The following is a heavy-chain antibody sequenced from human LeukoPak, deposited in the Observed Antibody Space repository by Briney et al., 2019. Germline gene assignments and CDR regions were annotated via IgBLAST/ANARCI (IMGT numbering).Heavy chain of an antibody. D-gene: IGHD3-3*01. J-gene: IGHJ6*02. CDR3: ARDDFWSGYPIYYYGMDV. CDR1: GGSISSGGYY. Sequence: SETLSLTCTVSGGSISSGGYYWSWIRQHPGKGLEWIGNIYYGGSTYYNPSLKSRVTISVDTSKNQFSLKLRSVTAADTAVYFCARDDFWSGYPIYYYGMDVWGQGTTVTVSS. CDR2: IYYGGST. V-gene: IGHV4-39*01.